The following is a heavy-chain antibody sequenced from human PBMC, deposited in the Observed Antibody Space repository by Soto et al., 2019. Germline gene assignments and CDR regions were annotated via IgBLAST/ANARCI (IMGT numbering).Heavy chain of an antibody. D-gene: IGHD3-10*01. J-gene: IGHJ6*02. Sequence: EVQVLESGGDLVQPGGSLRLSCAASGFTFSDYAMTWVRQAPGKGLDWVSSVSANGDITYYADSVKGRFTISRDNSNNTLLLQMNSLRAKDTALFYCARGDRGGSGSPASYYFSGLDVWGQGTTVTVSS. CDR3: ARGDRGGSGSPASYYFSGLDV. CDR1: GFTFSDYA. CDR2: VSANGDIT. V-gene: IGHV3-23*01.